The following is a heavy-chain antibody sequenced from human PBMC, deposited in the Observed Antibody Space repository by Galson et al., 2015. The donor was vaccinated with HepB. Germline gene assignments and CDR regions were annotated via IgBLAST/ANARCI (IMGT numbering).Heavy chain of an antibody. D-gene: IGHD1-26*01. V-gene: IGHV1-46*01. CDR2: INPSGGST. J-gene: IGHJ4*02. Sequence: SVKVSCKASGYTFTSYYLHWVRQAPGQGLEWMGIINPSGGSTTYAQKFQGRVTLTRDTSTSTVYMELSSLRSEDTAVYYCARVGWANYFDYWGQGTLVTVSS. CDR1: GYTFTSYY. CDR3: ARVGWANYFDY.